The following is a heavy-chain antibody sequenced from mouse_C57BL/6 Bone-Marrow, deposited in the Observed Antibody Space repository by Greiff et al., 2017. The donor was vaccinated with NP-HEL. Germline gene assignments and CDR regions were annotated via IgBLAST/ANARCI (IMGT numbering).Heavy chain of an antibody. CDR1: GYAFSSSW. Sequence: VKLMESGPELVKPGASVKISCKASGYAFSSSWMNWVKQRPGKGLEWIGRIYPGDGDTNYNGKFKGKATLTADKSSSTAYMQLSSLTSEDSAVYFCAVSLLYYFDYWGQGTTLTVSS. CDR2: IYPGDGDT. J-gene: IGHJ2*01. CDR3: AVSLLYYFDY. V-gene: IGHV1-82*01.